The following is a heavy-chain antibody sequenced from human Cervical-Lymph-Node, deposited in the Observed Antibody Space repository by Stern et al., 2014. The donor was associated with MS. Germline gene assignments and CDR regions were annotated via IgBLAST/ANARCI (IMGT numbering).Heavy chain of an antibody. J-gene: IGHJ3*02. CDR3: ARDQRHYGSGHYAFDI. Sequence: QVQLVQSGAEVKKPGSSVTVSCKASGGTFSSYAFSWVRQAPGQGLEWVGGIIPIIGTANYAQRIPGRVTITADQSIKTAYMEVNSLRSEDTAVYYCARDQRHYGSGHYAFDIWGQGTMVTVSS. CDR1: GGTFSSYA. CDR2: IIPIIGTA. V-gene: IGHV1-69*01. D-gene: IGHD3-10*01.